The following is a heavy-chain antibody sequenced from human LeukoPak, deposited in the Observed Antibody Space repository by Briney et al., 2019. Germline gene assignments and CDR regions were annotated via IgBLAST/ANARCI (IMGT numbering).Heavy chain of an antibody. CDR1: GFTFSSYE. D-gene: IGHD6-19*01. V-gene: IGHV3-48*03. J-gene: IGHJ6*04. CDR3: ASQLRSGYYYYYGMDV. CDR2: ISSSGSTI. Sequence: GGSLRLSCAASGFTFSSYEMNWVRQAPGKGLEWVSYISSSGSTIYYADSVKGRFTISRDSAKNSLYLQMNSLRAEDTAVYYCASQLRSGYYYYYGMDVWGKGTTVTVSS.